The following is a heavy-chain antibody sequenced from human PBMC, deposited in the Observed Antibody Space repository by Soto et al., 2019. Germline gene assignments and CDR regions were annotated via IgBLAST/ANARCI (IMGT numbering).Heavy chain of an antibody. CDR3: GRDRGGDFDY. V-gene: IGHV1-18*01. Sequence: QAQLVQPGAEVKNPGASVKVSCAAYGYIFTGYGVSWVRQAPGQGLEWMGWISAYTGNTYYAQKFQGRVTMTTDTSTSTVYMELRSLRFDDTAGYSFGRDRGGDFDYWVQVTLVTVAS. CDR1: GYIFTGYG. J-gene: IGHJ4*02. D-gene: IGHD3-10*01. CDR2: ISAYTGNT.